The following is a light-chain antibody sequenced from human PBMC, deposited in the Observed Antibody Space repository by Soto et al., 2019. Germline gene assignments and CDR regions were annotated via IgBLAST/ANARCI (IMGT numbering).Light chain of an antibody. V-gene: IGKV1-39*01. CDR1: QSISSD. Sequence: DIQMTQSPSSLSASVGDRATITCRASQSISSDLNWYQQKPGKAPRLLIYTASILQSGVSSRFSGSGSGTDFTLTIGSLQPEDFATYYCQQSHTTPLTFGGGTKVDIK. CDR2: TAS. CDR3: QQSHTTPLT. J-gene: IGKJ4*01.